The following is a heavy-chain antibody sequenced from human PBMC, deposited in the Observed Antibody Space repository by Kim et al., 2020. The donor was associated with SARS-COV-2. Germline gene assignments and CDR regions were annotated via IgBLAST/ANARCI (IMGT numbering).Heavy chain of an antibody. Sequence: GESLKISCKGSGYSFTSYWISWVRQMPGKGLEWMGRIDPSDSYTNYSPSFQGHVTISADKSISTAYLQWSSLKASDTAMYYCARQDVVEDNWFDPWGQGTLVTVS. CDR1: GYSFTSYW. D-gene: IGHD2-21*01. CDR3: ARQDVVEDNWFDP. CDR2: IDPSDSYT. V-gene: IGHV5-10-1*01. J-gene: IGHJ5*02.